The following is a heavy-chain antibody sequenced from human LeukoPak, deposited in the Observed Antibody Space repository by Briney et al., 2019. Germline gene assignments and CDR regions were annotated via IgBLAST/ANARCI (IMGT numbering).Heavy chain of an antibody. CDR3: AREVSGLDY. CDR1: GYSFTSYA. D-gene: IGHD6-25*01. CDR2: INAGNGNT. J-gene: IGHJ4*02. V-gene: IGHV1-3*01. Sequence: ASVKVSCKASGYSFTSYALHWVRQAPGQRLEWMGWINAGNGNTEYSQRLLDRVTITRDTSASTAYMELSSLRSEDTAVYYCAREVSGLDYWGQGTLVTVSS.